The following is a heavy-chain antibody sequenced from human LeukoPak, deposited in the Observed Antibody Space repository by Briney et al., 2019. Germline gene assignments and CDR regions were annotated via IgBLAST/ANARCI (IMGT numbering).Heavy chain of an antibody. V-gene: IGHV3-23*01. CDR2: VSGSGVST. Sequence: GGSLRLSCAASGFTFSSYAMSWVRQAPGKGLEWVSAVSGSGVSTYYADSVKGRFTISRDNSKNTLYLQMNSLRAEDTAVYSCAKDYEVGATGGDYFDYWGQGTLVTVSS. CDR3: AKDYEVGATGGDYFDY. CDR1: GFTFSSYA. D-gene: IGHD1-26*01. J-gene: IGHJ4*02.